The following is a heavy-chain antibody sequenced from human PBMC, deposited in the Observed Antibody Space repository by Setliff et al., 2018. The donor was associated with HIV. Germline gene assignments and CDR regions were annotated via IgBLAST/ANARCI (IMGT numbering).Heavy chain of an antibody. CDR2: IYFSGRT. V-gene: IGHV4-4*07. J-gene: IGHJ1*01. D-gene: IGHD2-15*01. CDR3: ARDPYCSGDGCFRYYQH. Sequence: SETLSLTCTVSNASINSYYWSWIRQPAGRALEWIGRIYFSGRTNYNPSLKSRIKMPIDTSKNQFSLNLSSVTAADTAIYFCARDPYCSGDGCFRYYQHWGRGTLVTVSS. CDR1: NASINSYY.